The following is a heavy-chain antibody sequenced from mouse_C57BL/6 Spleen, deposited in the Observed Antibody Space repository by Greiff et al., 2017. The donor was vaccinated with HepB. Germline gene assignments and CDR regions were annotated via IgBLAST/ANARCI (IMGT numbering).Heavy chain of an antibody. J-gene: IGHJ1*03. CDR1: GFTFSDYG. CDR3: ARQDGSNWYFDV. V-gene: IGHV5-15*01. D-gene: IGHD2-3*01. Sequence: EVQGVESGGGLVQPGGSLKLSCAASGFTFSDYGMAWVRQAPRKGPGWVAFISNLAYSIYYADTVTGRFTISRENAKNTLYLEMSSLRSEDTAMYYCARQDGSNWYFDVWGTGTTVTVSS. CDR2: ISNLAYSI.